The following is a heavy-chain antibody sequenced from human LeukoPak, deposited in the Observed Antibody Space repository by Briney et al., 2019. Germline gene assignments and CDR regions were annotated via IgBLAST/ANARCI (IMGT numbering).Heavy chain of an antibody. V-gene: IGHV1-69*05. CDR3: ARDNYAGANWFDP. CDR2: IIPIFGTA. Sequence: GASVEVSCKASGGTFSSYAISWVRQAPGRGLEWMGGIIPIFGTANYAQKFQGRVTITTDESTSTAYMELSSLRSEDTAVYYCARDNYAGANWFDPWGQGTLVTVSS. CDR1: GGTFSSYA. D-gene: IGHD1-7*01. J-gene: IGHJ5*02.